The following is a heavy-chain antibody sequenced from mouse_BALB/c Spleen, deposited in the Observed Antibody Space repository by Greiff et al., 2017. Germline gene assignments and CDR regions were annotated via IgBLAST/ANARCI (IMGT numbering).Heavy chain of an antibody. V-gene: IGHV5-6*01. D-gene: IGHD2-1*01. J-gene: IGHJ3*01. CDR2: ISSGGSYT. Sequence: EVKRVESGGDLVKPGGSLKLSCAASGFTFSSYGMSWVRQTPDKRLEWVATISSGGSYTYYPDSVKGRFTISRDNAKNTLYLQMSSLRSEDTAMYYCARLGNRPLAYWGQGTLVTVSA. CDR1: GFTFSSYG. CDR3: ARLGNRPLAY.